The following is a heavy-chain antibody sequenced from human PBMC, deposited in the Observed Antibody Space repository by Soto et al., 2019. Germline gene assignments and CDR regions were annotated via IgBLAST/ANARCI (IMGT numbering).Heavy chain of an antibody. J-gene: IGHJ5*02. Sequence: ASVKVSCKASGYTFTNYDINWVRQATGQGLEWMGWMNPNSGNTGYAQKFQGRVTMTRNTSISTAYMQMSSLRSEDTAVYYCARGGQVCIAVVYNWFDPWGQGTLVTVSS. CDR1: GYTFTNYD. V-gene: IGHV1-8*01. CDR2: MNPNSGNT. D-gene: IGHD6-19*01. CDR3: ARGGQVCIAVVYNWFDP.